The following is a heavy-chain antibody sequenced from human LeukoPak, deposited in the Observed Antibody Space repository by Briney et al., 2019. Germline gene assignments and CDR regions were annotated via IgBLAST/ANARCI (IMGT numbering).Heavy chain of an antibody. Sequence: ASVKVSCKVSGDTLREVSTHGVRQAPGKGLEWMGGFDAEDGKTIYAQKFQGRVTITRDTSISTAYMELSSLRSEDTAVYYCARMSYYDSSGDNWFDPWGQGTLVTVSS. CDR2: FDAEDGKT. J-gene: IGHJ5*02. CDR3: ARMSYYDSSGDNWFDP. CDR1: GDTLREVS. D-gene: IGHD3-22*01. V-gene: IGHV1-24*01.